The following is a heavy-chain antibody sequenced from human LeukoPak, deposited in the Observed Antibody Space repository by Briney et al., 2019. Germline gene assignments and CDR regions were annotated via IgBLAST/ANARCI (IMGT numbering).Heavy chain of an antibody. CDR2: IYYGGST. D-gene: IGHD5-24*01. J-gene: IGHJ4*02. V-gene: IGHV4-39*01. CDR3: ASAGGYKIDY. Sequence: SETLSLTCTVSGDSIGGSSYYWGWIRQPPGKGLEWIGNIYYGGSTYYNPSLKSRVSISVDTSNNQFSLKVSSVTAADTAVYYCASAGGYKIDYWGQGTLVTVSS. CDR1: GDSIGGSSYY.